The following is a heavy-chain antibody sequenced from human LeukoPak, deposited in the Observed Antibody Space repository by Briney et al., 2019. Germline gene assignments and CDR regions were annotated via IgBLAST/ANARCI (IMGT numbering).Heavy chain of an antibody. CDR3: ARELRTPYDILGRGNAFDI. CDR2: ISSSTSTI. D-gene: IGHD3-9*01. Sequence: GSLRLSCAASGFTFTNYEMNWVRQAPGKGLEWVSYISSSTSTIYYADSVKGRFTISRDNAKNSLYLQMNSLRAEDTAVYYCARELRTPYDILGRGNAFDIWGQGTRVTVSS. V-gene: IGHV3-48*03. J-gene: IGHJ3*02. CDR1: GFTFTNYE.